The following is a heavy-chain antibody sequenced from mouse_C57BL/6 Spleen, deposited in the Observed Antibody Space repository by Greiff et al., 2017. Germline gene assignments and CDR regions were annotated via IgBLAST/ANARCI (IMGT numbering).Heavy chain of an antibody. CDR3: ARRKVYDGYYVDY. D-gene: IGHD2-3*01. Sequence: QVQLQQPGAELVKPGASVKLSCKASGYTFTSYWMHWVKQRPGQGLEWIGMIHPNSGSTNYNEKFKSKATLTVDKSSSTAYMQLSSLTSEDSAVYYCARRKVYDGYYVDYWGQGTTLTVSS. CDR2: IHPNSGST. CDR1: GYTFTSYW. V-gene: IGHV1-64*01. J-gene: IGHJ2*01.